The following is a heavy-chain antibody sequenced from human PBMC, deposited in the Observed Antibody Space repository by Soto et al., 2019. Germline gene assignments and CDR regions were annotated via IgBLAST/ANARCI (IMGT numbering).Heavy chain of an antibody. V-gene: IGHV1-58*02. Sequence: ASVKVSCKASGFTFTSSAMQWVRQARGQRLEWIGWIVVGSGNTNYAQKFQERVTITRDMSTSTAYMELSSLRSEDTAVYYCAAVVDTAMVYAFDIWGQGTMVTVSS. CDR3: AAVVDTAMVYAFDI. D-gene: IGHD5-18*01. CDR2: IVVGSGNT. CDR1: GFTFTSSA. J-gene: IGHJ3*02.